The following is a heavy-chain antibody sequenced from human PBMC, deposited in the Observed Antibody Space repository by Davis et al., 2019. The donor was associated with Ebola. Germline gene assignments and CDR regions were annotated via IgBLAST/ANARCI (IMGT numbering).Heavy chain of an antibody. V-gene: IGHV1-69*06. J-gene: IGHJ5*02. Sequence: SVKVSCKASGGTFSSYAISWVRQAPGQGLEWMGGIIPIFGTANYAQKFQGRVTITADKSTSTAYMELSSLRSEDTAVYYCARGTGGSSWYNWFDPWGQGTLVTVSS. CDR3: ARGTGGSSWYNWFDP. CDR1: GGTFSSYA. D-gene: IGHD6-13*01. CDR2: IIPIFGTA.